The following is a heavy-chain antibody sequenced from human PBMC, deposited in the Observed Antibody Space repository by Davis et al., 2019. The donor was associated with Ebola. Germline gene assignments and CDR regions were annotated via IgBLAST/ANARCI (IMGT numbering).Heavy chain of an antibody. V-gene: IGHV1-18*01. D-gene: IGHD2-2*01. J-gene: IGHJ6*02. CDR3: ARDPKRRVGMYYYGMDV. CDR1: GYTFTSYG. CDR2: ISAYNGNT. Sequence: AASVKVSCKASGYTFTSYGISWVRQAPGQGLEWMGWISAYNGNTNYAQKLQGRVTMTTDTSKSTAYMELRSLRSDDTAVYYCARDPKRRVGMYYYGMDVWGQGTTVTVSS.